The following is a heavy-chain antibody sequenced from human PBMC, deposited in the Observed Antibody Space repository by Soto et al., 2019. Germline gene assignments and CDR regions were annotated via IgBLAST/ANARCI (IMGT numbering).Heavy chain of an antibody. D-gene: IGHD4-4*01. Sequence: QVQLVQSGAEVKKPGASVKVSCKASGYTFTSYGISWVRQAPGQGLEWMGWISAYNGNTNYAQKLQGRVTMTTDTATSTAYMELRSLRADDTAVYYCARDHTKHTVTTFDYYGMDVWGQGTTVTVSS. CDR1: GYTFTSYG. CDR3: ARDHTKHTVTTFDYYGMDV. CDR2: ISAYNGNT. J-gene: IGHJ6*02. V-gene: IGHV1-18*01.